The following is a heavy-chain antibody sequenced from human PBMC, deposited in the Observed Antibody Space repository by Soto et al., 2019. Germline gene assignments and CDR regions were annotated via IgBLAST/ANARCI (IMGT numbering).Heavy chain of an antibody. CDR1: GFTFSSYG. J-gene: IGHJ5*02. CDR3: QPLNWFDP. V-gene: IGHV3-30*03. Sequence: SLRLSCAASGFTFSSYGMHWVRQAPGKGLEWVAVISYDGSNKYYADSVKGRFTISRDNSKNTLYLQMNSLRAEDTAVYYCQPLNWFDPWGQGTLVTVSS. CDR2: ISYDGSNK.